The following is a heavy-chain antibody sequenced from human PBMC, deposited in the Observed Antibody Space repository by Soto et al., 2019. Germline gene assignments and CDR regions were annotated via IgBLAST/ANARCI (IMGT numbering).Heavy chain of an antibody. V-gene: IGHV3-23*01. CDR1: GFTFSSYA. D-gene: IGHD3-22*01. CDR3: AKDRSLYYYDSSGPFDY. J-gene: IGHJ4*02. Sequence: LRLSCAASGFTFSSYAMSWVRQAPGKGLEWVSAISGSGGSTYYADSVKGRFTISRDNSKNTLYLQMNSLRAEDTAVYYCAKDRSLYYYDSSGPFDYWGQGTLVTVSS. CDR2: ISGSGGST.